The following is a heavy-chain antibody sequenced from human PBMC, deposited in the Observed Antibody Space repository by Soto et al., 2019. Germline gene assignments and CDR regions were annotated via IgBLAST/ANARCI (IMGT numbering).Heavy chain of an antibody. V-gene: IGHV2-5*01. D-gene: IGHD1-1*01. Sequence: QITLKESGPTLVKPTQTLTLTCTFSGFSLSTSGLGVGWIRQPPGKALEWLGIIYWYDDKPYSPSLRSRFTIHKDTSKNQVFLTMTNMDPVDTATYYCAHAYKNNWFHDRFDIWGQGTMVTVSS. CDR3: AHAYKNNWFHDRFDI. J-gene: IGHJ3*02. CDR1: GFSLSTSGLG. CDR2: IYWYDDK.